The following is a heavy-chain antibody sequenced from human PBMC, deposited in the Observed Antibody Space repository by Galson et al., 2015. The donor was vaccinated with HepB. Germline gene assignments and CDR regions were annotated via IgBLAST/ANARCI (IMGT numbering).Heavy chain of an antibody. V-gene: IGHV3-21*01. CDR1: GFTFSSYN. D-gene: IGHD3-22*01. CDR2: ISSSSSYI. J-gene: IGHJ4*02. Sequence: SLRLSCAASGFTFSSYNMNWVRQAPGKGLEWVSSISSSSSYIFYADSVKGRFSISRDNAKNSLYLQMNSLRAEDTAVYYCARDRGYYDRSGYYPLDSWGQGTLVTVSS. CDR3: ARDRGYYDRSGYYPLDS.